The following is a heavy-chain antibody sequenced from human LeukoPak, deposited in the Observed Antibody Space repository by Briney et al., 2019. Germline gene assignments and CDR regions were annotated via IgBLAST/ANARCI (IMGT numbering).Heavy chain of an antibody. CDR2: MNPNSGNT. D-gene: IGHD2-15*01. CDR1: GYTFTSYD. CDR3: ARDRLRLGYERTNWFDP. J-gene: IGHJ5*02. V-gene: IGHV1-8*01. Sequence: GASVKVPCKASGYTFTSYDINWVRQATGQGLEWMGWMNPNSGNTGYAQKFQGRVTMTRNTSISTAYMELSRLRSDDTAVYYCARDRLRLGYERTNWFDPWGQGTLVTVSS.